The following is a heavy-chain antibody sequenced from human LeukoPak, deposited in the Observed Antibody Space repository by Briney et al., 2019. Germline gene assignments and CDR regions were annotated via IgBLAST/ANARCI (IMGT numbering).Heavy chain of an antibody. V-gene: IGHV3-23*01. CDR2: ISGSGGST. CDR3: AAEHYDILTGYHHFDY. CDR1: GFTFSSYA. Sequence: GGSLRLSCAASGFTFSSYAMSWVRQAPGKGLEWVSAISGSGGSTYYADSVKGRFTISRDNSKNTLYLQMNSLRAEDTAVYYCAAEHYDILTGYHHFDYWGPGTLVTVSS. D-gene: IGHD3-9*01. J-gene: IGHJ4*02.